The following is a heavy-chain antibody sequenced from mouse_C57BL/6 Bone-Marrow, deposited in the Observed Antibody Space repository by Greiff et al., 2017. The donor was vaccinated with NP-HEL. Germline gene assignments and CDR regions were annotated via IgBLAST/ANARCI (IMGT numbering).Heavy chain of an antibody. CDR2: ISSGSSTI. D-gene: IGHD1-1*01. J-gene: IGHJ3*01. CDR3: ARKLPAY. CDR1: GFTFSDYG. Sequence: EVKVVESGGGLVKPGGSLKLSCAASGFTFSDYGMHWVRQAPEKGLEWVAYISSGSSTIYYADTVKGRFTISRDNAKNTLFLQMTSLRSEDTAMYYCARKLPAYWGQGTLVTVSA. V-gene: IGHV5-17*01.